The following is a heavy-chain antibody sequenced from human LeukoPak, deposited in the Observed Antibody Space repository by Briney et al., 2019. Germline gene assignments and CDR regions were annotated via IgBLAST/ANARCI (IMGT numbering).Heavy chain of an antibody. Sequence: SETLSLTCTVSGGSISSYYWSWIRQPAGKGLEWIGRIYTCGSTNYNPSLKSRVTMSVDTSKNQFSLKLSSVTAADTAVYYCARDMGYSYDYVFDYWGQGTLVTVSS. CDR1: GGSISSYY. J-gene: IGHJ4*02. CDR3: ARDMGYSYDYVFDY. V-gene: IGHV4-4*07. D-gene: IGHD5-18*01. CDR2: IYTCGST.